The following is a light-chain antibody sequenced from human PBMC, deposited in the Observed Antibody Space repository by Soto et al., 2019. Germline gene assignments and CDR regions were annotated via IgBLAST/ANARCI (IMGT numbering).Light chain of an antibody. J-gene: IGLJ1*01. V-gene: IGLV2-14*01. CDR1: SSDVGAYNY. CDR2: DVS. Sequence: QSALTQPASVSGSPGQSITISCTGTSSDVGAYNYVSWYLQHPGKAPRVMISDVSYRPSGVSNRFSGSKSGNTASLTISGLQAEDEADYYCSSYTTSSTYVFGTGTKLTVL. CDR3: SSYTTSSTYV.